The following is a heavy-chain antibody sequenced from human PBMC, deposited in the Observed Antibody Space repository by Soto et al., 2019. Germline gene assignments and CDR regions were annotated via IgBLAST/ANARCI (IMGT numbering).Heavy chain of an antibody. CDR2: ISSSSSYI. J-gene: IGHJ6*02. D-gene: IGHD6-13*01. V-gene: IGHV3-21*01. Sequence: EVQLVESGGGLVKPGGSLRLSCAASGFTFSSYSMNWVRQAPGKGLEWVSSISSSSSYIYYADSVKGRFTISRDNDKNSLYLQMNSLRAEDTAVYYCARDEGSGSWFSLYYYGMDVWGQGTTVTVSS. CDR3: ARDEGSGSWFSLYYYGMDV. CDR1: GFTFSSYS.